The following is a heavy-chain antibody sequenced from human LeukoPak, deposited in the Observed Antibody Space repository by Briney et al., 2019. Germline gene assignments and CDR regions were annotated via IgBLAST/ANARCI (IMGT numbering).Heavy chain of an antibody. D-gene: IGHD5-18*01. CDR1: GYTFTTYD. CDR2: MNPNSGNT. V-gene: IGHV1-8*01. CDR3: ARRNTAMVAGLDY. J-gene: IGHJ4*02. Sequence: ASVKVSCKASGYTFTTYDINWVRQATGQGLEWMGWMNPNSGNTAYAQKFQGRVTMTRNTSISTAFMELSGLRSEDTAVHFCARRNTAMVAGLDYWGQGSLVTVSS.